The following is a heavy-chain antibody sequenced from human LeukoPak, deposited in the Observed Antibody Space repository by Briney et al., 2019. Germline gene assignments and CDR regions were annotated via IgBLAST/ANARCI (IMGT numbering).Heavy chain of an antibody. Sequence: GASVKVSCKASGYTFTSYYMHWVRQAPGQGLEWMGIINPSGGSTTYAQKFQGRVTMTRDTSTSTVYMELRSLRSDDTAVYYCARDLYTSPYYYYYYMDVWGKGTTVTVSS. D-gene: IGHD2-2*02. CDR2: INPSGGST. J-gene: IGHJ6*03. V-gene: IGHV1-46*01. CDR1: GYTFTSYY. CDR3: ARDLYTSPYYYYYYMDV.